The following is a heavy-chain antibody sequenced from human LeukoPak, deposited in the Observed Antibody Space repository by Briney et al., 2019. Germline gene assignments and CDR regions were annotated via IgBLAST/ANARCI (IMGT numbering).Heavy chain of an antibody. CDR2: ISGSGGST. V-gene: IGHV3-23*01. Sequence: GGSLGLSCAASGSTFSSYAMSWVRQAPGKGLEWVSAISGSGGSTYYADSVKGRFTISRDNSKNTLYLQMNSLRAEDTAVYYCAKARYGDYVAPVGGPFDYWGQGTLVTVSS. CDR1: GSTFSSYA. J-gene: IGHJ4*02. CDR3: AKARYGDYVAPVGGPFDY. D-gene: IGHD4-17*01.